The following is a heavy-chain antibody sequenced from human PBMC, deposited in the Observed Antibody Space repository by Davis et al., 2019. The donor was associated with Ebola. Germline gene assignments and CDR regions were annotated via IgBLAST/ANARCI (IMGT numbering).Heavy chain of an antibody. CDR3: ARDGTYYIGHCVSTSCFGVDY. V-gene: IGHV1-8*01. Sequence: AASVQVSCKASGYTFNSYDINWVRQATGQGLEWMGWMNPNSGNTDYAQTVQGRVSMTTDTSTSTAYMELRSLRSDDTAVYYCARDGTYYIGHCVSTSCFGVDYWGQGTLVTVSS. CDR1: GYTFNSYD. J-gene: IGHJ4*02. CDR2: MNPNSGNT. D-gene: IGHD2-2*01.